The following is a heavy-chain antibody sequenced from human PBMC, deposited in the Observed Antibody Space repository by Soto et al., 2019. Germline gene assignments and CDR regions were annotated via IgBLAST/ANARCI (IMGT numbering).Heavy chain of an antibody. CDR3: ARGPTDYYDNSANYFLDY. CDR1: GYPFITYG. V-gene: IGHV1-18*01. J-gene: IGHJ4*02. D-gene: IGHD3-22*01. CDR2: ISTYNGNT. Sequence: QFQLVQSGAEVKKPGASVKVSCKASGYPFITYGVSWVRQAPGQGLAWLGWISTYNGNTRYAERLQGRVTMTTDTTTNTAYMELRNLRSDDTAVYYCARGPTDYYDNSANYFLDYWGQGPLVTVSS.